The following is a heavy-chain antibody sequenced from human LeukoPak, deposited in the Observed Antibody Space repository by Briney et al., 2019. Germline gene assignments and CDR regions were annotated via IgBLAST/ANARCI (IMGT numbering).Heavy chain of an antibody. Sequence: GGTLRLSCAASGFTFRTYSMNWVRQAPGKGLEWVSSISSTSTYIYYADSMKGRFIISRDNARNSLYLEMNSLRAEDTAVYYCARIIGISGTYPTDYWGQGTLVTVSS. CDR1: GFTFRTYS. CDR2: ISSTSTYI. V-gene: IGHV3-21*06. J-gene: IGHJ4*02. CDR3: ARIIGISGTYPTDY. D-gene: IGHD1-26*01.